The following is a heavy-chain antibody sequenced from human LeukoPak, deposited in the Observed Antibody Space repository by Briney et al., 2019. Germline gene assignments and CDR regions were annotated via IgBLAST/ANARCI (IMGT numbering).Heavy chain of an antibody. CDR3: ARQGLRQYYFDY. Sequence: GWLSAYNGNTNYAQKLQGRVTMTTDTSTSTAYMEPRSLRSDDTAVYYCARQGLRQYYFDYWGQGTLVTVSS. CDR2: LSAYNGNT. D-gene: IGHD6-25*01. J-gene: IGHJ4*02. V-gene: IGHV1-18*01.